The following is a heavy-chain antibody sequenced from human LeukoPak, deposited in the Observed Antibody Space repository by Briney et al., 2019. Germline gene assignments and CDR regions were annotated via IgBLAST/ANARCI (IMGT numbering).Heavy chain of an antibody. V-gene: IGHV4-59*01. CDR1: GGSISSYY. D-gene: IGHD2-2*03. CDR3: ASLGGYCSSTSCYLHAFDI. Sequence: SQTLSLTCTVSGGSISSYYWSWIRQPPGKGLEWIGYIYYSGSTNYNPSLKSRVTISVDTSKNQFSLKLSSVTAADTAVYYCASLGGYCSSTSCYLHAFDIWGQGTMDTVSS. J-gene: IGHJ3*02. CDR2: IYYSGST.